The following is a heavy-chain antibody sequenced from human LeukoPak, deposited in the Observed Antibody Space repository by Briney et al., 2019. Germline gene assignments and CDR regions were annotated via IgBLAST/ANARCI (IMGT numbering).Heavy chain of an antibody. CDR3: ARWYSSGWYSDY. V-gene: IGHV3-30*03. J-gene: IGHJ4*02. CDR2: ISYDGSNK. Sequence: GGSLRLSCAASGFTFSSYGMHWVRQAPGKGLEWVAVISYDGSNKYYADSVKGRFTISRDHSKNTLYLQMNSLRAEDTAVYYCARWYSSGWYSDYWGQGTLVTVSS. D-gene: IGHD6-19*01. CDR1: GFTFSSYG.